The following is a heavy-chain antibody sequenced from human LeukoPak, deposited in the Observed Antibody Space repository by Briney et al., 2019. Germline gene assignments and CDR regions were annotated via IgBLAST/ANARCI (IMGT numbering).Heavy chain of an antibody. Sequence: ASVKVSCKASGYTFTSYYMHWVRQAPGQGLEWMGIINPSGGSTSHAQKFQGRVTMTRDTSTSTVYMELSSLRSEDTAVYYCAVCSSTSCYSHWYFDYWGQGTLVTVSS. J-gene: IGHJ4*02. D-gene: IGHD2-2*01. V-gene: IGHV1-46*01. CDR2: INPSGGST. CDR3: AVCSSTSCYSHWYFDY. CDR1: GYTFTSYY.